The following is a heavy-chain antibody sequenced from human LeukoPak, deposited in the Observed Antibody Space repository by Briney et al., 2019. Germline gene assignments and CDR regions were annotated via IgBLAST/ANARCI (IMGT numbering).Heavy chain of an antibody. J-gene: IGHJ4*02. V-gene: IGHV3-30*03. D-gene: IGHD3-3*01. Sequence: GGSLRLSCAASGFTFSSYGMHWVRQAPGKGLEWVAVISYDGSNKYYADSVKGRFTISRDNSKNSLYLQMNSLRAEDTAVYYCARGNRGETYFDFWGSHPPDFWGQGTLVTVSS. CDR1: GFTFSSYG. CDR2: ISYDGSNK. CDR3: ARGNRGETYFDFWGSHPPDF.